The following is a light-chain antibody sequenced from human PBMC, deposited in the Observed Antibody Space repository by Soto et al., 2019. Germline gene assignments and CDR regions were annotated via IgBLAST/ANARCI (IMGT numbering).Light chain of an antibody. V-gene: IGLV2-11*01. CDR3: CSYAGSYTYV. CDR2: DVT. Sequence: ALTQPRSVSGSPGQSVTISCTGSSSDVGGYNYVSWYQQHPGKAPKLMIYDVTRRPSGVPDRFSGSKSGNTASLTISGLQAEDETDYYCCSYAGSYTYVFGTGTKVTVL. J-gene: IGLJ1*01. CDR1: SSDVGGYNY.